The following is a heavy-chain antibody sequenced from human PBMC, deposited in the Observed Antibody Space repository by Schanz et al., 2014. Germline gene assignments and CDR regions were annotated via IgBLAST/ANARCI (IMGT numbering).Heavy chain of an antibody. CDR3: AKDLLYGAPMPLNHLDY. J-gene: IGHJ4*02. CDR1: GFIFSSYG. CDR2: ISNDGSIK. Sequence: QVQLVESGGGVVQPGRSLRLSCAASGFIFSSYGLHWVRQAPGKGLEWVALISNDGSIKYYADSVEGRFTISRDNSKNTLYLQMNSLRAEDTAVYYCAKDLLYGAPMPLNHLDYWGQGTLVTVSS. D-gene: IGHD2-2*01. V-gene: IGHV3-30*06.